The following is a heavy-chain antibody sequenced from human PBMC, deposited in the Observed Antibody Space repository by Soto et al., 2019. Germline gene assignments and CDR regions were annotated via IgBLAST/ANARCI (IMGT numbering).Heavy chain of an antibody. CDR3: AMVDVYVTPSPQDV. CDR1: GYRVTRYG. D-gene: IGHD3-16*01. CDR2: INAYNGNT. V-gene: IGHV1-18*01. Sequence: ASVKVSCKASGYRVTRYGIGLVRQAPGQGREWMGWINAYNGNTNYAQNLQGRVTLTTDTSTSTAYMELRSLRSNDTAVYYCAMVDVYVTPSPQDVWGQGTTVTVSS. J-gene: IGHJ6*02.